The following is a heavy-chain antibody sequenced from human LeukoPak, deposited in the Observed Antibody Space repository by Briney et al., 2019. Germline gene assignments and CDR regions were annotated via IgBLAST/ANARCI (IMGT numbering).Heavy chain of an antibody. CDR3: ARAITMIASGGFDP. V-gene: IGHV4-59*10. CDR2: IYTSGST. CDR1: GGSFSGYY. Sequence: SETLSLTCAVYGGSFSGYYWSWIRQPAGKGLEWIGRIYTSGSTNYNPSLKSRVTISVDTSKNQFSLKLSSVTAADTAVYYCARAITMIASGGFDPWGQGTLVTVSS. J-gene: IGHJ5*02. D-gene: IGHD3-22*01.